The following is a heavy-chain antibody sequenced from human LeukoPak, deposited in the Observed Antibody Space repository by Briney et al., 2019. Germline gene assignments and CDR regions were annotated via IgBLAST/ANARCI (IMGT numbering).Heavy chain of an antibody. J-gene: IGHJ6*02. CDR1: GGSFSSYY. Sequence: SETLSLTCAVYGGSFSSYYWSWIRQPPGKGLEWIGEINHSGSTNYNPSLKSRVTISVDTSKNQFSLKLSSVTAADTAVYYCARVGITMARGVSYYGMDVWGQGTTVTVSS. D-gene: IGHD3-10*01. V-gene: IGHV4-34*01. CDR2: INHSGST. CDR3: ARVGITMARGVSYYGMDV.